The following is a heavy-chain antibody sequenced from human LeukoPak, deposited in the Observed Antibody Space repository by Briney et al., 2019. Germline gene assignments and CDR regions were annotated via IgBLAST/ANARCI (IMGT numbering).Heavy chain of an antibody. D-gene: IGHD4-23*01. V-gene: IGHV4-39*07. CDR2: IYYSGST. J-gene: IGHJ4*02. Sequence: SETLSLTCTVSGGSISSSSYYWGWIRQPPGKGLEWIGSIYYSGSTYYNPSLKSRVTISVDTSKNQFSLKLSSVTAADTAVYYCAREYGGENYYFDYWGQGTLVTVSS. CDR1: GGSISSSSYY. CDR3: AREYGGENYYFDY.